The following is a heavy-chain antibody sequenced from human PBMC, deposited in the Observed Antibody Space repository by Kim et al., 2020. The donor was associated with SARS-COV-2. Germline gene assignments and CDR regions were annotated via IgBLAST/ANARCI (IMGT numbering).Heavy chain of an antibody. J-gene: IGHJ4*02. CDR3: AEDGSGFDY. CDR2: GSI. V-gene: IGHV3-9*01. Sequence: GSIGYEGSVKGRFTISRDNDKNSLYLQMNSLRAEYTALYDCAEDGSGFDYWGQGTLVTVSS.